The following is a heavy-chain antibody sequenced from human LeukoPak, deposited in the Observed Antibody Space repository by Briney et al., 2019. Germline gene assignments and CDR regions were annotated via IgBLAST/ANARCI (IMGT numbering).Heavy chain of an antibody. CDR1: GFTFSSYA. CDR3: ATLTGYYNVAVDY. D-gene: IGHD3-9*01. V-gene: IGHV3-23*01. CDR2: ISGSGGST. J-gene: IGHJ4*02. Sequence: PGGSLRLSCAASGFTFSSYAMSWVRQAPGKGLEWVSAISGSGGSTYYADSVKGRFTISRDNAKNSLYLQMNSLRAEDTAVYYCATLTGYYNVAVDYWGQGTLVTVSS.